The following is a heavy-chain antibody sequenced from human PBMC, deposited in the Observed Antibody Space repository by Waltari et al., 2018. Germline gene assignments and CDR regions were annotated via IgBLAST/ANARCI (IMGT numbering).Heavy chain of an antibody. CDR3: ATASYLWFGELSYYFDY. Sequence: QLQLQESGPGLVKPSETLSLTCTVSGGSIRSSSYYWGWIRQPPGKGLEWIGSIYYSGSTYYNPSLKSRVTISVDTSKNQFSLKLSSVTAADTAVYYCATASYLWFGELSYYFDYWGQGTLVTVSS. D-gene: IGHD3-10*01. CDR1: GGSIRSSSYY. V-gene: IGHV4-39*07. J-gene: IGHJ4*02. CDR2: IYYSGST.